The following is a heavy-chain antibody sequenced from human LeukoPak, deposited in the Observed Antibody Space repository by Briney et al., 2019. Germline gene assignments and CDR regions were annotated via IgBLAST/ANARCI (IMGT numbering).Heavy chain of an antibody. CDR2: IYYSGST. CDR3: ARRWVYDKRAFDA. V-gene: IGHV4-59*01. CDR1: GFTFSSYA. D-gene: IGHD3-16*01. J-gene: IGHJ3*01. Sequence: GSLRLSCAASGFTFSSYAMSWVRQAPGKGLEWIGYIYYSGSTNYNPSLKSRVTISVDTSKNQFSLKLSSVTAADTAVYYCARRWVYDKRAFDAWGQGTMVTVSS.